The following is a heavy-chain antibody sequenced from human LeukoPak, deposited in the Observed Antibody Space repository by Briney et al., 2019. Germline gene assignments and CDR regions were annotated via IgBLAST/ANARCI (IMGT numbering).Heavy chain of an antibody. CDR1: GGSISSSSYY. Sequence: LETLSLTCTVPGGSISSSSYYWGWIRQPPGKGLEWIGSIYYSGSTYYNPSLKSRVTISVDTSKNQFSLKLSSVTAADTAVYYCASIRRGLSIAAAGTGFDYWGQGTLVTVSS. V-gene: IGHV4-39*01. D-gene: IGHD6-13*01. CDR3: ASIRRGLSIAAAGTGFDY. J-gene: IGHJ4*02. CDR2: IYYSGST.